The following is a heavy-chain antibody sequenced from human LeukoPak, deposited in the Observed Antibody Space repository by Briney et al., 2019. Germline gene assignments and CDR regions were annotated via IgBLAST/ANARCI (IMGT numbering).Heavy chain of an antibody. CDR2: IYSDGTT. CDR3: ARGTVTAPDY. D-gene: IGHD2-21*02. CDR1: GFAVSSNF. Sequence: GGSLRLSCAASGFAVSSNFMTWVRQAPGKGLEWVSVIYSDGTTYYADSVKGRFTISRDNSKNTLYLQMNSLRAEDTAVYYCARGTVTAPDYWGQGTLVTVSS. V-gene: IGHV3-53*01. J-gene: IGHJ4*02.